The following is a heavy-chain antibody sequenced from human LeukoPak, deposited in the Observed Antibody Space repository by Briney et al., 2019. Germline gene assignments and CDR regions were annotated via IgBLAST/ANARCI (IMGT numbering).Heavy chain of an antibody. D-gene: IGHD5-24*01. Sequence: GGSLRLSCAASGFTFSSYWVSWVRQAPGKGLEWVANIKQDGSEKDYVDSVKGRFTISRDNAKNSLYLQMNSLIAEDTAVHYCARALGWLPENYWGQGTLVTVSS. CDR3: ARALGWLPENY. CDR1: GFTFSSYW. V-gene: IGHV3-7*01. CDR2: IKQDGSEK. J-gene: IGHJ4*02.